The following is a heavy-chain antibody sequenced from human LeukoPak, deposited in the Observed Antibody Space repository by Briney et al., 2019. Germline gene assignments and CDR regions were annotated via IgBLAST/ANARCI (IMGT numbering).Heavy chain of an antibody. D-gene: IGHD3-10*01. Sequence: ASVKVSCKASGGSFNNYAIAWVRQAPGQGLEWMGRIIPVFDIANYAQKFQGRVTFTADKATRTAYMELSSLRSEDTAVYYCVTADYYGSGSYQITDYWGQGTLVTVSS. J-gene: IGHJ4*02. CDR3: VTADYYGSGSYQITDY. V-gene: IGHV1-69*10. CDR2: IIPVFDIA. CDR1: GGSFNNYA.